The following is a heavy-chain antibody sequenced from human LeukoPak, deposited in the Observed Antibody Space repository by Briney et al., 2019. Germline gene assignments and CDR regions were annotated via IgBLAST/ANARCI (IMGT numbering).Heavy chain of an antibody. J-gene: IGHJ4*02. CDR3: ARDVYYYDSSGYYDY. CDR1: GGSISSSSYY. CDR2: IYYSGST. V-gene: IGHV4-39*07. Sequence: SETLSLTCTVSGGSISSSSYYWGWIRQPPGKGLEWIGSIYYSGSTYYNPSLKSRVTISVDTSKNQFSLKLSSVTAADTAVYYCARDVYYYDSSGYYDYWGQGTLVTVPS. D-gene: IGHD3-22*01.